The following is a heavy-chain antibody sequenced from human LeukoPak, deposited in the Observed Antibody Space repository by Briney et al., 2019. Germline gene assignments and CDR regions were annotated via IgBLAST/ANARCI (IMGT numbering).Heavy chain of an antibody. CDR2: IRYDGSNK. Sequence: GGSLRLSCAASGFTFSSYGMHWVRQAPGKGLEWVAFIRYDGSNKYYADSVKGRFTISRDNSKNTLYMQMNSLRAEDTAVYYCAKERDTAMVTIDYWGQGTLVTVSS. CDR3: AKERDTAMVTIDY. D-gene: IGHD5-18*01. J-gene: IGHJ4*02. V-gene: IGHV3-30*02. CDR1: GFTFSSYG.